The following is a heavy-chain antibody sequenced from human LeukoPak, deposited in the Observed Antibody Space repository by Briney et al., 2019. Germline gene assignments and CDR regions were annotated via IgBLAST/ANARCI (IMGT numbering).Heavy chain of an antibody. V-gene: IGHV1-69*13. CDR1: GGTFSSYA. CDR3: ARAHSTKYYDFWSGYTPADAFDI. J-gene: IGHJ3*02. D-gene: IGHD3-3*01. Sequence: GASVKVSCKASGGTFSSYAISWVLQAPGQGLEWMGGIIPIFGTANYAQKFQGRVTITADESTSTAYMELSSLRSEDTAVYYCARAHSTKYYDFWSGYTPADAFDIWGQGTMVTVSS. CDR2: IIPIFGTA.